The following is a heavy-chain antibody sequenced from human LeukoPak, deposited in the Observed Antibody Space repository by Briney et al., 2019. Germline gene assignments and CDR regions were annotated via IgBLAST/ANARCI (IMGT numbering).Heavy chain of an antibody. CDR2: INPSGGST. J-gene: IGHJ3*02. V-gene: IGHV1-46*01. CDR1: GYTFTSYY. Sequence: ASVRVSRKASGYTFTSYYMHWVRQAPGQGLEWMGIINPSGGSTSYAQKFQGRVTITADESTSTAYMELSSLRSEDTAVYYRARGLLGGNAFDIWGQGTMVTVSS. D-gene: IGHD7-27*01. CDR3: ARGLLGGNAFDI.